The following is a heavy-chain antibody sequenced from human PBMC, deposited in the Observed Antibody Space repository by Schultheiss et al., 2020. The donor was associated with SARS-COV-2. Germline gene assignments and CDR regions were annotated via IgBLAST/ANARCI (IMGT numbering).Heavy chain of an antibody. J-gene: IGHJ4*02. CDR1: GASIGSSNW. CDR2: IYYSGSA. V-gene: IGHV4-4*02. D-gene: IGHD7-27*01. Sequence: SETLSLTCAVSGASIGSSNWWSWVRQLPGKGLEWIGYIYYSGSANYNPSLKSRITISLDTSENQFSMKLSSVTAADTAVYYCARATGVTSHDYWGRGTLVTVS. CDR3: ARATGVTSHDY.